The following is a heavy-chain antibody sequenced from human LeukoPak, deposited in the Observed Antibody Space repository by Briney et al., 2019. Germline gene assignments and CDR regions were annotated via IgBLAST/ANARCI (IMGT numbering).Heavy chain of an antibody. CDR2: VGTYNGNT. D-gene: IGHD3-22*01. V-gene: IGHV1-18*03. CDR3: ARDYYDNSGYYFDTFDY. J-gene: IGHJ4*02. CDR1: GYTFTSYG. Sequence: ASVKVSCKASGYTFTSYGVSWVRQAPGQGLEWMGWVGTYNGNTYYAQKFQGRVTMTTDTSTTTAYMELRSLRSDDMAVYYCARDYYDNSGYYFDTFDYWGQGTLVTVSS.